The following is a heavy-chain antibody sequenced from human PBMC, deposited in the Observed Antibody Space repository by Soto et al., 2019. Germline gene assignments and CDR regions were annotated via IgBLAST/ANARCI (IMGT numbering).Heavy chain of an antibody. J-gene: IGHJ3*01. CDR1: GYIFNKYG. D-gene: IGHD2-21*01. CDR3: ARGRGVVIPAGTSDAFDV. V-gene: IGHV1-18*01. CDR2: ISAFNGYT. Sequence: ASVKVSCKASGYIFNKYGFNWVRQAPGQGLEWMGRISAFNGYTNFAQKFQGRVTLTTDTPTNTAYMELSSLRSDDTAIYYCARGRGVVIPAGTSDAFDVWGQGTMVTVSS.